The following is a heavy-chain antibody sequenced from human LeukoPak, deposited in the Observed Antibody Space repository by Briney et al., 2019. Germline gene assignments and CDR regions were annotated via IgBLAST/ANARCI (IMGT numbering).Heavy chain of an antibody. D-gene: IGHD6-19*01. CDR2: ISGSGGST. CDR3: AKDPPDIAVAGYFDY. V-gene: IGHV3-23*01. CDR1: GFTFSTYA. J-gene: IGHJ4*02. Sequence: PTGGSLRLSCAASGFTFSTYAMSWVRQAPGKGLEWVSTISGSGGSTYYADSVKGRFTISRDNSKNTLYLQMNSLRAEGTALYYCAKDPPDIAVAGYFDYWGQGTLVTVSS.